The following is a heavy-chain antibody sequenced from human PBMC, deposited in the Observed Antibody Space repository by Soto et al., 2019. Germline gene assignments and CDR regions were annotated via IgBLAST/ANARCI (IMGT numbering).Heavy chain of an antibody. D-gene: IGHD2-2*02. CDR1: GGTFSSYA. Sequence: QVQLVQSGAEVKKPGSSVKVSYKASGGTFSSYAISWVRQAPGQGLEWMGGIIPIFGTANYAQKFQGRVTITADESTSTAYMELSSLRSEDTAVYYCARAEIVVVPAAIGRTSLWYGMDVWGQGTTVTVSS. J-gene: IGHJ6*02. CDR3: ARAEIVVVPAAIGRTSLWYGMDV. CDR2: IIPIFGTA. V-gene: IGHV1-69*01.